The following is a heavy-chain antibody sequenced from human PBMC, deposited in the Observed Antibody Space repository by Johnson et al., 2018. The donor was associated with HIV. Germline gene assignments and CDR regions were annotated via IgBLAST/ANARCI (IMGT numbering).Heavy chain of an antibody. V-gene: IGHV3-66*01. CDR3: AKDLKPQTDGYNYFAFDI. J-gene: IGHJ3*02. D-gene: IGHD5-24*01. Sequence: EVQLVESGGGVVQPGRSLRLSCAASGFTVSSNYMSWVRQAPGKGLEWVSVIYSGGSTYYADSVKGRFTISRDNAKNSLYLQMNSLRAEDTALYYCAKDLKPQTDGYNYFAFDIWGQGTMVTVSS. CDR1: GFTVSSNY. CDR2: IYSGGST.